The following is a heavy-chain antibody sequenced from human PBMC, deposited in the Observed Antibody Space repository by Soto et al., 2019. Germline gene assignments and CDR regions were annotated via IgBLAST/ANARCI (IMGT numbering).Heavy chain of an antibody. D-gene: IGHD3-16*01. V-gene: IGHV3-23*01. CDR2: ISGSGERT. J-gene: IGHJ5*02. CDR1: GFTFTNYA. CDR3: AKDSSAVSIGVLFDP. Sequence: PGGSLRLSCAASGFTFTNYAISWVRQAPGRGLEWVSGISGSGERTYYAASMKGRFTISRDNSKNTVYLQINSLRAEDTAVYYCAKDSSAVSIGVLFDPWGRGTLVTVSS.